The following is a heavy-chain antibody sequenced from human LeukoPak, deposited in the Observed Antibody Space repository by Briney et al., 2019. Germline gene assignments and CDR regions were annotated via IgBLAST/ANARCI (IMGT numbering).Heavy chain of an antibody. J-gene: IGHJ4*02. CDR3: ARGFVVPSY. D-gene: IGHD2-15*01. Sequence: PSETLSLTCTVSGGSISSSSYYWGWIRQPPGKGLEWIGSIYYSGSTYYNPSLKSRVTISVDTSKNQFSLKLSSVTAADTAVYYCARGFVVPSYWGQGTLVTISS. CDR1: GGSISSSSYY. CDR2: IYYSGST. V-gene: IGHV4-39*07.